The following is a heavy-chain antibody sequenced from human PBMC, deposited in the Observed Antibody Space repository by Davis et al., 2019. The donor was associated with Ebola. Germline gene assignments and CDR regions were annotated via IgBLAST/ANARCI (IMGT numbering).Heavy chain of an antibody. D-gene: IGHD2-15*01. CDR2: INTNTGEP. Sequence: AASVKVSCKASGYTFNKYPIIWVRQAPGQGLEWMGWINTNTGEPHNAQGFTGRFVFSLDTSDSKAYLQIRGLQTEDTATYYCARDGGPCAGASCYIYPFDYWGQGTLVTVSS. CDR3: ARDGGPCAGASCYIYPFDY. J-gene: IGHJ4*02. V-gene: IGHV7-4-1*02. CDR1: GYTFNKYP.